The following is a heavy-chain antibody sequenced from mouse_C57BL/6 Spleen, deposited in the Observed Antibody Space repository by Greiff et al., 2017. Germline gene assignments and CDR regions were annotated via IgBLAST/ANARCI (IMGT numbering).Heavy chain of an antibody. J-gene: IGHJ1*03. CDR1: GYTFTDYN. CDR2: INPNNGGT. V-gene: IGHV1-18*01. D-gene: IGHD1-1*01. Sequence: VQLQQSGPELVKPGASVKIPCKASGYTFTDYNMDWVKQSHGKSLEWIGDINPNNGGTIYNQKFKGKATLTVDKSSSTAYMELRSLTSEDTAVYYCAGSSYGYFDVWGTGTTVTVSS. CDR3: AGSSYGYFDV.